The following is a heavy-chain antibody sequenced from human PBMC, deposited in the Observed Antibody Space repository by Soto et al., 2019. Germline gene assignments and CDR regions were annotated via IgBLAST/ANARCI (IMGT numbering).Heavy chain of an antibody. CDR1: GGSFSGYY. D-gene: IGHD3-10*01. CDR3: ARVAAVRGPMLPGV. V-gene: IGHV4-34*01. Sequence: SETLSLTCAVYGGSFSGYYWSWIRQPPGKGLEWIGEINHSGSTNYNPSLKSRVTISVDTSKNQFSLKLSSVTAADTAVYYCARVAAVRGPMLPGVWGQGTTVTVSS. CDR2: INHSGST. J-gene: IGHJ6*02.